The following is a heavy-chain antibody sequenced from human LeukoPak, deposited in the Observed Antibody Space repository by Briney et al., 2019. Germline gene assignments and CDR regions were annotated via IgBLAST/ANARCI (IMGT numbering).Heavy chain of an antibody. V-gene: IGHV4-59*12. J-gene: IGHJ4*02. CDR3: ARALFGGPYYFDY. CDR2: IYYSGNT. CDR1: GGSISSYY. Sequence: KTSETLSLTCTVSGGSISSYYWSWIRQPPGKGLEWIGYIYYSGNTNYNPSLKSRVTISVDTSKNQFSLKLSSVTAADTAVYYCARALFGGPYYFDYWGQGTLVTVSS. D-gene: IGHD2-21*01.